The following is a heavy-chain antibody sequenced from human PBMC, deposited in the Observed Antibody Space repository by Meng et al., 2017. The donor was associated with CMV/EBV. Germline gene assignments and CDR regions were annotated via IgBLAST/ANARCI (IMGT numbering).Heavy chain of an antibody. V-gene: IGHV1-69*05. J-gene: IGHJ2*01. D-gene: IGHD3-22*01. CDR3: ARSRGDVITMMRGWYFDL. CDR1: GGTFSSYA. CDR2: IIPIFGTA. Sequence: SVKVSCKASGGTFSSYAISWVRQAPGQGLEWMGGIIPIFGTANYAQKFQGRVTITTDESASTAYMELSSLRSEDTAVYYCARSRGDVITMMRGWYFDLWGRGTLVTVSS.